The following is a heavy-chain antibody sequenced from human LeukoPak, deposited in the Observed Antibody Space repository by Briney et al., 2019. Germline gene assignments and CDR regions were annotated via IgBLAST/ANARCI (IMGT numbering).Heavy chain of an antibody. CDR1: GFTVSSNY. J-gene: IGHJ4*02. V-gene: IGHV3-53*01. CDR3: ARAAAGQYYFDY. D-gene: IGHD6-13*01. CDR2: IYSGGST. Sequence: PGGSLRLSCAASGFTVSSNYMSWVRQAPGKGLEWVSVIYSGGSTYYADSVKGRFTISRDNSKNTLYPQMNSMRDYDTAVYYCARAAAGQYYFDYWGQGTLVTVSS.